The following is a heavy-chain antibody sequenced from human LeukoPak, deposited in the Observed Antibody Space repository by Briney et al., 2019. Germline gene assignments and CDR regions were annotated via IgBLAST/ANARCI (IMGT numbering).Heavy chain of an antibody. CDR2: ISLDGSVL. D-gene: IGHD3-22*01. CDR3: ATSDDSSGSD. J-gene: IGHJ4*02. V-gene: IGHV3-7*01. CDR1: GFTFSGYW. Sequence: GGSLRLSCAASGFTFSGYWMSWVRQAPGKGLEWVANISLDGSVLHYVDSAKGRFTISRDNAKTSLYLQMNYLRAEDTALYYCATSDDSSGSDWGQGTLVTVSS.